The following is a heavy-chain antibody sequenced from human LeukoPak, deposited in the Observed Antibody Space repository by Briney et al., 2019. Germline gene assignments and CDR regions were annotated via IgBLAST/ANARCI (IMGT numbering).Heavy chain of an antibody. D-gene: IGHD3-3*01. CDR1: GYTFTSYY. Sequence: ASVKVSCKASGYTFTSYYMHWVRQAPGQGLEWMGIINPSGGSTSYAQKFQGRVTMTRDTSTSTVYMELSSLRSEDTAVYYCARDAYDFWSGYWDYYYYYMDVWGKGTTVTVSS. J-gene: IGHJ6*03. V-gene: IGHV1-46*01. CDR3: ARDAYDFWSGYWDYYYYYMDV. CDR2: INPSGGST.